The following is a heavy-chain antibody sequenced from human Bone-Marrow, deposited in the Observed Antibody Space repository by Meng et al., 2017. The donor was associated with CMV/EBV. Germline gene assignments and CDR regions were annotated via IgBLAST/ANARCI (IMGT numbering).Heavy chain of an antibody. CDR3: AREYLGYCNSTSCHGTWFDP. CDR2: IYYSGST. D-gene: IGHD2-2*01. J-gene: IGHJ5*02. Sequence: SETLSLTCTVAGGSISSSSYYWGWIRQPPGKGLEWIGSIYYSGSTYYNPYPKSRVTISVDTSKNQFSLKLSSVTAADTAGDYCAREYLGYCNSTSCHGTWFDPWGPGTLVTVSS. V-gene: IGHV4-39*07. CDR1: GGSISSSSYY.